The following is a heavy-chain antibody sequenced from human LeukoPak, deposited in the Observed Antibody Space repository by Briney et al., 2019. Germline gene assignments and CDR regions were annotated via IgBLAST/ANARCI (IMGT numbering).Heavy chain of an antibody. J-gene: IGHJ6*02. Sequence: SETLSLTCTVSGGSISSYYWSWIRLPPGTGLGRIGYIYYSGSTNYNPSLKRRVTISVDTSKNQFSLKLGSVTAADTALYYCARHGPSETTYYYYYGMDVWGQGTTVTVSS. D-gene: IGHD4-11*01. V-gene: IGHV4-59*08. CDR2: IYYSGST. CDR1: GGSISSYY. CDR3: ARHGPSETTYYYYYGMDV.